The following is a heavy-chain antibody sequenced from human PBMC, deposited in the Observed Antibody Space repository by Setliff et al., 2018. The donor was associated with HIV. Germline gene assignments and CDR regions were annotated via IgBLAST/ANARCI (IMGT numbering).Heavy chain of an antibody. D-gene: IGHD1-26*01. CDR2: IYYSGST. CDR3: ARGRGSY. Sequence: SETLSLTCTVSGDSIISVGYYWSWIRQHPGKGLEWIGYIYYSGSTYYNPSLKSRVTISVDTSKNQFSLKLSSVTAADTAVYYCARGRGSYWGQGTLVTVSS. J-gene: IGHJ4*02. CDR1: GDSIISVGYY. V-gene: IGHV4-31*03.